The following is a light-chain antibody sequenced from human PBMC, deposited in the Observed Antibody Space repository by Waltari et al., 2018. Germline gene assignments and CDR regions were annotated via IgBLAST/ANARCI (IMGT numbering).Light chain of an antibody. CDR3: NSYIRTYI. J-gene: IGLJ1*01. CDR1: NSYVSGYNY. V-gene: IGLV2-14*03. CDR2: DSI. Sequence: QSALTQPASVSGSPGQSITIPCPGINSYVSGYNYVSWYQQHPGNAPKLIIYDSINRPSGVSSRFSGSKSGNTASLTISGLQAEDEADYYCNSYIRTYIFGPGTKVTVL.